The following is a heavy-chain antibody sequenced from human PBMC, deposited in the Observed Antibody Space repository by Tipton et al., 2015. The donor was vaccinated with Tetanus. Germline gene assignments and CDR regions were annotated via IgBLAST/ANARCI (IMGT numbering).Heavy chain of an antibody. Sequence: QLVQSGGEVKKPGESLKISCKGSGYIFNNYWIGWVRQKPGKGLEWMGIIYPGDSDTRYSPSFQGQVTISVDKSINTACLQWSSLKASDTSMFYCAGAHCTDGVCNFDFWGQGALVTVAS. J-gene: IGHJ4*02. CDR3: AGAHCTDGVCNFDF. CDR2: IYPGDSDT. CDR1: GYIFNNYW. V-gene: IGHV5-51*01. D-gene: IGHD2-8*01.